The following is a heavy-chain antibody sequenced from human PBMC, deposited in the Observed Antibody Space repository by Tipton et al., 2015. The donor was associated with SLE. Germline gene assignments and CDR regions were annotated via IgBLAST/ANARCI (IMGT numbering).Heavy chain of an antibody. CDR3: AKGAPHDYRFDY. CDR2: ISGSGGST. CDR1: GFTFSSYS. V-gene: IGHV3-23*01. D-gene: IGHD4-11*01. J-gene: IGHJ4*02. Sequence: SLRLSCAASGFTFSSYSMNWVRQAPGKGLEWVSAISGSGGSTYYADSVKGRFTISRDNSKNTLYLQMNSLRAEDTAVYYCAKGAPHDYRFDYWGQGTLVTVSS.